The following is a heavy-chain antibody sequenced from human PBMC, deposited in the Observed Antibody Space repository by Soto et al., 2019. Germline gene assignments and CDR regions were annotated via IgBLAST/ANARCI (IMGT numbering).Heavy chain of an antibody. D-gene: IGHD2-15*01. CDR1: GYTFTGYA. V-gene: IGHV1-3*01. CDR2: INAGNGNT. CDR3: ARDLGGWPDY. Sequence: ASVKVSCKASGYTFTGYAMHWVRQAPGQRLEWMGWINAGNGNTKYSQKFQGRVTITRDTSAGAAYMELSSLRSEDTAVYYCARDLGGWPDYWGQGTLVTVSS. J-gene: IGHJ4*02.